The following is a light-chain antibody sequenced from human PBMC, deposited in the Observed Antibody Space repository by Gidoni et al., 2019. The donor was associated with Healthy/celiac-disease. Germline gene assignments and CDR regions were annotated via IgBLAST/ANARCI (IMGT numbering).Light chain of an antibody. CDR1: SSNIGSNY. V-gene: IGLV1-47*01. J-gene: IGLJ2*01. CDR3: AAWDDSLSGPGV. CDR2: RNN. Sequence: QSVLTQPPSASWTPGPRVTIPCSGSSSNIGSNYVFWYQQRPGTAPKLLFYRNNQRPSGVPDRFSGSKSGTSASLAIRGLRSEDEADYYCAAWDDSLSGPGVFGGGTKLTVL.